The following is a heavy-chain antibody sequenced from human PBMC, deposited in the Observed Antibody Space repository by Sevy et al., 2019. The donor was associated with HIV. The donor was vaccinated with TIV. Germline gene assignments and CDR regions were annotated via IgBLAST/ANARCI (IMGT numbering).Heavy chain of an antibody. V-gene: IGHV1-24*01. CDR1: GYTLTKLS. Sequence: ASVKVSCKVSGYTLTKLSIHWVRQAPGKGLEWLGDFDPQDDEIIYAQRFQGRLTMTEDTSTETAYMELSSLTSEDTAVYHCATVGLRYYSGSSSYQGDWFDPWGQGTLVTVSS. D-gene: IGHD2-15*01. J-gene: IGHJ5*02. CDR2: FDPQDDEI. CDR3: ATVGLRYYSGSSSYQGDWFDP.